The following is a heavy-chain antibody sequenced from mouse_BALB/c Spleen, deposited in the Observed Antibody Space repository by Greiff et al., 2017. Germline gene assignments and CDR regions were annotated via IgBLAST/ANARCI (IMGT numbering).Heavy chain of an antibody. CDR2: IDPANGNT. V-gene: IGHV14-3*02. J-gene: IGHJ2*01. Sequence: VQLQQSGAELVKPGASVKLSCTASGFNIKDTYMHWVKQRPEQGLEWIGRIDPANGNTIYDPKFQGKASITADTSSNTAYLQLSSLTSEDTAVYYCAYTTVVGDYWGQGTTLTVSS. CDR3: AYTTVVGDY. D-gene: IGHD1-1*01. CDR1: GFNIKDTY.